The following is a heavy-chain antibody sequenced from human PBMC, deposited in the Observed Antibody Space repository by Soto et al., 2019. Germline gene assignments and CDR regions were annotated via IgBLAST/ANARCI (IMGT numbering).Heavy chain of an antibody. CDR1: GFSLSTSGVG. D-gene: IGHD2-15*01. J-gene: IGHJ4*02. CDR3: ALRRTGISGRSGFYY. CDR2: IYWDDDK. V-gene: IGHV2-5*02. Sequence: QITLKESGPTLVKPTQALTLTCTVSGFSLSTSGVGVGWIRQPTGKALKWLALIYWDDDKRYSPSLKIRLTITKDTSQTQVVLTMTTMDPVDTATYYGALRRTGISGRSGFYYWGEGILVAVFS.